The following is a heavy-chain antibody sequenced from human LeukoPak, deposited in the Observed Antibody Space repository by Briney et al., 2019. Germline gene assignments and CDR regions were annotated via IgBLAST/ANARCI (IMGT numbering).Heavy chain of an antibody. CDR3: AKGEPEGDWFDP. D-gene: IGHD1-26*01. V-gene: IGHV1-46*01. CDR1: GYTFTSYY. J-gene: IGHJ5*02. CDR2: INPSGGST. Sequence: ASVKVSCKASGYTFTSYYMHWVRQAPGQGLEWMGIINPSGGSTSYAQKFQGRVTMTRDMSTSTVYMELSSLRSEDTAVYYCAKGEPEGDWFDPWGQGTLVTVSS.